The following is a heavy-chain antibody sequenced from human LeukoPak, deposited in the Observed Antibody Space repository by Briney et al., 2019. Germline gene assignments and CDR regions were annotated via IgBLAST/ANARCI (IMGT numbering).Heavy chain of an antibody. CDR3: SLGGNSNFDY. D-gene: IGHD4-23*01. CDR2: IYPGDSDT. J-gene: IGHJ4*02. Sequence: PGESLKISCKGSGYSFTSDWIGWVLQMPGKGLEWMVIIYPGDSDTRYNPSFQGQVTISADKSISTAYLQWSSLKASDTAMYYCSLGGNSNFDYWGQGTLVTVSS. V-gene: IGHV5-51*01. CDR1: GYSFTSDW.